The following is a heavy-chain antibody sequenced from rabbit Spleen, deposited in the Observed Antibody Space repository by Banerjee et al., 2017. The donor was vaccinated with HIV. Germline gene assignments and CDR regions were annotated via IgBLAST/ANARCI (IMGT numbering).Heavy chain of an antibody. Sequence: QQQLVESGGGLVKPEGSLTLTCKASGVSFRDKDVMCWVRQAPGKGLEWIACINTATGKAVYARWARRRFTIYKTSSTTVNLRLTSLTAADTATYFCARDLTGVIGWNFGWWGPGSLVTVS. CDR3: ARDLTGVIGWNFGW. CDR2: INTATGKA. CDR1: GVSFRDKDV. J-gene: IGHJ4*01. V-gene: IGHV1S45*01. D-gene: IGHD1-1*01.